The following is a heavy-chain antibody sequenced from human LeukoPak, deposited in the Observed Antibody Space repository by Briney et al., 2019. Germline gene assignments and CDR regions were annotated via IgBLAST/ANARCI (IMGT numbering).Heavy chain of an antibody. J-gene: IGHJ4*02. Sequence: GGSLRLSCAASGFTFSKYAMHWVRQAPGKGLERVAVISYDGSNKYYVGSVKGRFTISRDNSKNTLYLKMNSLRTEDTAVYYCARDGYGLDTPMVSTVFDCWGQGTLVTVSS. V-gene: IGHV3-30-3*01. CDR3: ARDGYGLDTPMVSTVFDC. D-gene: IGHD5-18*01. CDR1: GFTFSKYA. CDR2: ISYDGSNK.